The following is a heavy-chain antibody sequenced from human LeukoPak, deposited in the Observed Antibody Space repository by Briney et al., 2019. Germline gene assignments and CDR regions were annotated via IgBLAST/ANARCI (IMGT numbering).Heavy chain of an antibody. V-gene: IGHV3-53*01. Sequence: GGSLRLSCAASEVRVSTNYINWVRQAPGKGLEWVSLIDSGATTYYADSVKGRFTISRDNSKNTVYLQMNSLRAEDTAVYYCARLEVRGVIGPWGQGTLVTVSS. D-gene: IGHD3-10*01. J-gene: IGHJ5*02. CDR1: EVRVSTNY. CDR2: IDSGATT. CDR3: ARLEVRGVIGP.